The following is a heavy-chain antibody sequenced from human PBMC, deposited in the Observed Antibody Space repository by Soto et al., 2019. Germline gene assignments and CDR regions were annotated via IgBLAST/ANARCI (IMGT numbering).Heavy chain of an antibody. V-gene: IGHV3-21*01. J-gene: IGHJ6*02. CDR2: ISSSSSYI. CDR3: ARDDRVRGVGHYYDGMDV. Sequence: EVQLVESGGGLVKPGGSLRLSCAASGFTFSSYSMNWVRQAPGKGLEWVSSISSSSSYIYYADSVKGRFTISRDNAKNSLYLQMTGLRAEDTAVYYCARDDRVRGVGHYYDGMDVWGQGTTVTVSS. CDR1: GFTFSSYS. D-gene: IGHD3-10*01.